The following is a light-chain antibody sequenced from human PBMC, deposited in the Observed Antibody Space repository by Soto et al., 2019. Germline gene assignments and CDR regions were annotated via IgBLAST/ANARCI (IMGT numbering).Light chain of an antibody. J-gene: IGLJ1*01. CDR1: TSNIGAPYD. CDR2: GDN. Sequence: QAVLTQPPSVSGSPVQRVSISCTGSTSNIGAPYDVHWYQHLPGTAPKLLIYGDNNRPSGVPDRFSGSKSGTSASLAITRLQAEDEADYYCQSYDISLHNYVFGPGTKVTV. V-gene: IGLV1-40*01. CDR3: QSYDISLHNYV.